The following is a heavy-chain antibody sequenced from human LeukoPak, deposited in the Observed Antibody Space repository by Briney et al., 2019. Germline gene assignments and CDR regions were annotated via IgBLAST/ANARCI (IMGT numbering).Heavy chain of an antibody. D-gene: IGHD2-2*01. CDR1: GFTFSSHA. J-gene: IGHJ4*02. V-gene: IGHV3-23*01. CDR2: LSGSGYNT. CDR3: AKDPYGTRYFDY. Sequence: PGGSLRLSCAASGFTFSSHALSWVRQAPGKGLEWVSSLSGSGYNTYYADSVKGRFTVSRDNSKNTVYLQMNSLRAEDTAVYYRAKDPYGTRYFDYWGQGTLVTVSS.